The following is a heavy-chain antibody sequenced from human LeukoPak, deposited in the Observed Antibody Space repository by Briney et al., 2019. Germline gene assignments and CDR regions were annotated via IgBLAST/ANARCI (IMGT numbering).Heavy chain of an antibody. J-gene: IGHJ5*02. CDR3: ARQPATYYYGSGTQNWFDP. D-gene: IGHD3-10*01. CDR2: LSTTGST. CDR1: GDSIRTGGYY. V-gene: IGHV4-61*02. Sequence: SETLSLTCTVSGDSIRTGGYYWTWIRQPAGKGLEWIGRLSTTGSTIYNPSLKGRVSISLDMSKNQFSLKLSSVTAADTAVYYCARQPATYYYGSGTQNWFDPWGQGTLVTVSS.